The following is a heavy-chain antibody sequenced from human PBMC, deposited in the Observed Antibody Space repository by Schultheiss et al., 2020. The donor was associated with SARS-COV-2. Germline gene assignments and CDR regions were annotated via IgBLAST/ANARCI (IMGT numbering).Heavy chain of an antibody. D-gene: IGHD3-10*01. CDR3: ASEGGGGAFDI. V-gene: IGHV3-53*01. CDR1: GFTVSSNY. J-gene: IGHJ3*02. Sequence: GESLKISCAASGFTVSSNYMSWVRQAPGKGLEWVSVIYISGNTYYADSVKGRFTISRDNSKNTLYLQMNSLRAEDTAVYYCASEGGGGAFDIWGQGTMVTVSS. CDR2: IYISGNT.